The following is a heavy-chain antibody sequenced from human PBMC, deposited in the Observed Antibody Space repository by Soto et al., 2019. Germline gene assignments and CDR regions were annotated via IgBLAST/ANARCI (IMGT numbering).Heavy chain of an antibody. CDR3: AREERLKSGFDG. Sequence: SETLSLTCTVSGGSISSDGAYWGWIRQPPGKGLEWIGNIYYTGSTYYSSSLKSRITISVDTSKNQFSLKLNSVTAADTSVYYCAREERLKSGFDGWGQGTLVTVSS. D-gene: IGHD1-1*01. CDR1: GGSISSDGAY. V-gene: IGHV4-39*02. CDR2: IYYTGST. J-gene: IGHJ4*02.